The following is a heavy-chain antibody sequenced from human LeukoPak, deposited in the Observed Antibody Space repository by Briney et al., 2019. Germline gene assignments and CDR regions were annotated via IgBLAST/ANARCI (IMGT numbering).Heavy chain of an antibody. Sequence: SETLSLTCAVYGGSSSDYFWSWVRQPPGRGLEWIGEINQSGSSTYNPSLESRVTMSVDTSKNQLSLKMTSVTAADTAVYYCASIHQVRGSHTFDIWGQGTMVTVSS. CDR1: GGSSSDYF. CDR2: INQSGSS. CDR3: ASIHQVRGSHTFDI. V-gene: IGHV4-34*01. J-gene: IGHJ3*02. D-gene: IGHD3-10*01.